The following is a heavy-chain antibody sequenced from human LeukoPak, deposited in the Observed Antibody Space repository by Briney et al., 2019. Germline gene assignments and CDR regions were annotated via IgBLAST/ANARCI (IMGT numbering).Heavy chain of an antibody. CDR1: GGSFSGYY. D-gene: IGHD2-2*01. CDR2: INHSGST. CDR3: ARARYCSSTSCRGLNWFDP. J-gene: IGHJ5*02. Sequence: SETLSLTCAVYGGSFSGYYWSWIRQPPGKGLEWTGEINHSGSTNYNPSLKSRVTISVDTSKNQFSLKLSSVTAADTAVYYCARARYCSSTSCRGLNWFDPWGQGTLVTVSS. V-gene: IGHV4-34*01.